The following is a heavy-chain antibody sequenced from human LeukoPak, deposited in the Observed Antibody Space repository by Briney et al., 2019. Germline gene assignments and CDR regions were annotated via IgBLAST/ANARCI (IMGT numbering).Heavy chain of an antibody. CDR3: ARVGIAVAGIDY. V-gene: IGHV5-10-1*01. CDR2: IDPSDSYT. Sequence: GESLKISCKGSGYSFTSYWISWVRQMPGKGLEWMGRIDPSDSYTNYSPSFQGHVTISADKSISTAYLQWGSLKASDTAMYYCARVGIAVAGIDYWGQGTLVTVSS. CDR1: GYSFTSYW. D-gene: IGHD6-19*01. J-gene: IGHJ4*02.